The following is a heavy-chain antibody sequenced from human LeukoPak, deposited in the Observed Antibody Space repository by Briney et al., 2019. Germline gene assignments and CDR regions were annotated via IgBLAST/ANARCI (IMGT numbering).Heavy chain of an antibody. Sequence: ASVKVSCKASGYTFTGYYMHWVRQAPGQGLEWMGWINPNSGGTNYAQKFQGRVTMTRDTSISTAYMELSRLRSDDTAVYYCARDFPLRCSSTNCYGWSFDYWGQGTLSPSPQ. CDR2: INPNSGGT. D-gene: IGHD2-2*01. V-gene: IGHV1-2*02. CDR1: GYTFTGYY. CDR3: ARDFPLRCSSTNCYGWSFDY. J-gene: IGHJ4*02.